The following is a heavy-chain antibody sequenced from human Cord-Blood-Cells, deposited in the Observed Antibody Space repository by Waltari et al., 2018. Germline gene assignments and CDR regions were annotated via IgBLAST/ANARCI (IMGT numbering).Heavy chain of an antibody. CDR3: ARAGITGTRWFDP. D-gene: IGHD1-7*01. J-gene: IGHJ5*02. CDR2: IYSGGST. V-gene: IGHV3-53*01. Sequence: EVQLVESGGGLIQPGGSLRLSCAASGFTVSSKYMSWVRQAPGKGLEWVSVIYSGGSTYYADSVKGRFTISRDNSKNTLYLQMNSLRAEDTAVYYCARAGITGTRWFDPWGQGTLVTVSS. CDR1: GFTVSSKY.